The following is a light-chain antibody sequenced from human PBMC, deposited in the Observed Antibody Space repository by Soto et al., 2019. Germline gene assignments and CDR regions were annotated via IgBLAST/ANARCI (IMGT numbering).Light chain of an antibody. Sequence: DIVLTQSPGTLSLSPGERATLSCRTSQTVSSAYLAWYKQKPGQAPRLLIYGASSRATGIPDRFSGSGSGTDFTLTISRLEPEDSAVYYCQQYGSSPLYSFGQGTKLEIE. CDR2: GAS. CDR1: QTVSSAY. CDR3: QQYGSSPLYS. J-gene: IGKJ2*01. V-gene: IGKV3-20*01.